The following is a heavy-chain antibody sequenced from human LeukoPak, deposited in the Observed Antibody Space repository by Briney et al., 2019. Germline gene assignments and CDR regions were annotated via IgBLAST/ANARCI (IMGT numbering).Heavy chain of an antibody. J-gene: IGHJ3*02. CDR2: IYYSGST. CDR1: GGSISSSSYY. V-gene: IGHV4-39*01. Sequence: SETLSLTCTVSGGSISSSSYYWGWIRQPPGKGLEWIGSIYYSGSTYYNPSLKSRVTISVDTSKNQFSLKLSPVTAADTAVYYCARRGLDAFDIWGQGTMVTVSS. CDR3: ARRGLDAFDI.